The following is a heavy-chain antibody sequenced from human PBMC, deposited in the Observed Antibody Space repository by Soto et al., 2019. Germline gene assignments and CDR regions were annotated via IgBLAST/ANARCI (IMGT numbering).Heavy chain of an antibody. J-gene: IGHJ4*01. D-gene: IGHD6-19*01. V-gene: IGHV4-59*08. CDR1: SDSISSYY. CDR2: TDYSGNT. Sequence: QVQLQESGPGLVRPSETLSLACTVSSDSISSYYWIWIRQSPGKGLEWIGYTDYSGNTNYNPSLNSRVTISGDTSKNQFSLRRSSVTAADTAVYYCARAVGDPLFYLDYWGQGTLVTVSS. CDR3: ARAVGDPLFYLDY.